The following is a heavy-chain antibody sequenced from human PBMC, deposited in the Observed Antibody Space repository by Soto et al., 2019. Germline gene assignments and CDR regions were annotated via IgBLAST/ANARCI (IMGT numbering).Heavy chain of an antibody. Sequence: QVQLVESGGGVVQPGRSLRLSCAASGFTFSSYAMHWVRQAPGKGLEWVAVISYDGSNKYYADSVKGRFTISRDNSKNTLYLQMNSLRAEDTAVYYCAREEGEQGPVAHYYYGRDVWGQGTTVTVSS. CDR1: GFTFSSYA. D-gene: IGHD6-19*01. CDR3: AREEGEQGPVAHYYYGRDV. J-gene: IGHJ6*02. V-gene: IGHV3-30-3*01. CDR2: ISYDGSNK.